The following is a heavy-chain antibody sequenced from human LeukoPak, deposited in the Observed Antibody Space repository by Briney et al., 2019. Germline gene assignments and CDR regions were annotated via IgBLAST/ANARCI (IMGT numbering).Heavy chain of an antibody. Sequence: SQTLSLTCAVSGGSISSGGYSWSWIRQPPGKGLEGIGNFYHSGSTYYNPSLKSRVTISVDRSKNQFSLKLNSVTAADTAVYYCATLRYFDSLSDYWGQGTLVTVSS. CDR1: GGSISSGGYS. D-gene: IGHD3-9*01. CDR3: ATLRYFDSLSDY. CDR2: FYHSGST. J-gene: IGHJ4*02. V-gene: IGHV4-30-2*01.